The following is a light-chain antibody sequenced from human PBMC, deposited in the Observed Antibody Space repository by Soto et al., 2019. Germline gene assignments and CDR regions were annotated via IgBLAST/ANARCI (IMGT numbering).Light chain of an antibody. CDR2: DAS. Sequence: DFQMTQSPSTLSASVGARATITCRARQNIRSRLAWFQQKPGKAPKLLIHDASSLESGVPQRLSGSGSGTEFTLTISSPQTDDSSTYYCQQYHSYWTFGQGPKVDI. J-gene: IGKJ1*01. CDR3: QQYHSYWT. V-gene: IGKV1-5*01. CDR1: QNIRSR.